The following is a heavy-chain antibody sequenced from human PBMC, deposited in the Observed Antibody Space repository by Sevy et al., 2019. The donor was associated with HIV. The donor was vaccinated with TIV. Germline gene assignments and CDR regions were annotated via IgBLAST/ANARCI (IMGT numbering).Heavy chain of an antibody. D-gene: IGHD6-13*01. CDR1: GFTFYNYG. V-gene: IGHV3-30*18. Sequence: GGSLRLSCAGSGFTFYNYGIHWVRQAPGKGLEWVTMISYDGKKENYADSVKGRFTSSRDNSKNTVYLQMNSLRPDDAAIYYFAKGRSSSWSVDYWGQGTLVTVSS. CDR3: AKGRSSSWSVDY. J-gene: IGHJ4*02. CDR2: ISYDGKKE.